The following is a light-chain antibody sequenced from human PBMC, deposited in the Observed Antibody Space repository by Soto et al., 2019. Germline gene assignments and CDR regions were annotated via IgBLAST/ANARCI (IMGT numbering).Light chain of an antibody. CDR3: QQRSTWPPRLT. CDR2: DAS. Sequence: EIVLTQSPATLSLSPGERATLSCRASQSVSTYLAWYQQKPGQAPRLLIYDASKRSTGIPARFSGSGSGTDFTLTITILELEDVAVYYCQQRSTWPPRLTFGGGTKVEIK. CDR1: QSVSTY. V-gene: IGKV3-11*01. J-gene: IGKJ4*01.